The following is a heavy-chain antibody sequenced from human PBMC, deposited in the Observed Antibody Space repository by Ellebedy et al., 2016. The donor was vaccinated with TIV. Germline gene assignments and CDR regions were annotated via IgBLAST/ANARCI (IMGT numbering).Heavy chain of an antibody. CDR2: ISFTGST. Sequence: SETLSLXXSVSGDTISRYFWSWIRQSPGKGLEYLGYISFTGSTNYNPSLKSRVTISVDTSKSQFSLRLSAVTAADTAVYYCAREVAEWGPGTLVTVSS. J-gene: IGHJ4*02. CDR3: AREVAE. CDR1: GDTISRYF. V-gene: IGHV4-59*13.